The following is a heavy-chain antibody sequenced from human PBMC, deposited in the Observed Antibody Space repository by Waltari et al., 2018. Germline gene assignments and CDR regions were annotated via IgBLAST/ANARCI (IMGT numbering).Heavy chain of an antibody. CDR3: ATGVGKQQLVGGFDY. CDR1: GYTFTDYY. V-gene: IGHV1-69-2*01. J-gene: IGHJ4*02. D-gene: IGHD6-13*01. CDR2: VDPEDGET. Sequence: EVQLVQSGAEVKKPGATVKISCKVSGYTFTDYYMHGAQQAPGKGLEWMGLVDPEDGETIYAEKFQGRVTITADTSTDTAYIELSSLRSEDTAVYYCATGVGKQQLVGGFDYCGQGTLVTVSS.